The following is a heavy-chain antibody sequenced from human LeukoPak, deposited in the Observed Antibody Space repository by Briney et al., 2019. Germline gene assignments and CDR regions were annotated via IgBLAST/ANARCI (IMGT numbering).Heavy chain of an antibody. D-gene: IGHD2-2*01. CDR2: INTDGTST. V-gene: IGHV3-74*01. CDR3: TRRTSVVPFDY. CDR1: GFTFSTYW. J-gene: IGHJ4*02. Sequence: GSLRLSCVASGFTFSTYWMHWVRQAPGKGLVWVSRINTDGTSTTYADSVKGRFTISRDNAKNTLYLQMNSLRAEDTAVYYCTRRTSVVPFDYWGQGTLVTVSS.